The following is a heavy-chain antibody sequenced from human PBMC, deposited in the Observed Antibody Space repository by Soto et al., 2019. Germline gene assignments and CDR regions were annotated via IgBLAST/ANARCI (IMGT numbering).Heavy chain of an antibody. V-gene: IGHV3-66*01. CDR1: GFTVSSNY. CDR2: IYSGGST. D-gene: IGHD3-22*01. Sequence: GGSLRLSYAASGFTVSSNYMSWVRQAPGKGLEWVSVIYSGGSTYYADSVKGRFTISRDNSKDTLYLQMDNLRVEDTAVYYCGKVADSGYYTVDRWGQGTLVTVAS. CDR3: GKVADSGYYTVDR. J-gene: IGHJ4*02.